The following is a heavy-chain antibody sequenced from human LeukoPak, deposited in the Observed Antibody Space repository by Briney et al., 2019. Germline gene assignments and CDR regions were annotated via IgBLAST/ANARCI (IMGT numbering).Heavy chain of an antibody. J-gene: IGHJ4*02. Sequence: PSEALSLTCTVSGGSISSYYWSWIRQPPGKGLEWIGYIYYSGSTNYNPSLKSRVTMSVDTSKNQFSLKLSSVTAADTAVYYCASQRVIIPTYFDYWGQGTLVTVSS. CDR1: GGSISSYY. D-gene: IGHD3-3*01. V-gene: IGHV4-59*12. CDR2: IYYSGST. CDR3: ASQRVIIPTYFDY.